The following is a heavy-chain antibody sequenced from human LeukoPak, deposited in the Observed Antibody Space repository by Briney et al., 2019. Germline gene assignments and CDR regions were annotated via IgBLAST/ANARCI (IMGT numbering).Heavy chain of an antibody. CDR2: IYYSGST. Sequence: SETLSLTCTVSGGSISSYYWSWIRQPPGKGLEWIGYIYYSGSTNYNPSLKSRVTISVDTSRNQFSLKLSSVTAADTAVYYCARAPVGATLALDYWGQGTLVTVSS. V-gene: IGHV4-59*01. CDR3: ARAPVGATLALDY. CDR1: GGSISSYY. D-gene: IGHD1-26*01. J-gene: IGHJ4*02.